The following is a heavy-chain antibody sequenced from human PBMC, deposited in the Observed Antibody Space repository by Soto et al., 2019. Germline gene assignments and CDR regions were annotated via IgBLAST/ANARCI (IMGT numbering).Heavy chain of an antibody. Sequence: VGSLSLSCAASGFTFTKAWMTWVRQAPGKGLEWVGRIKSNTDGGTTDYAAPVKGRFTISRDDSKNTLYLQMNSLKTEDTAVYYCTTTGLDYGGYVFDYWGQGALVTVSS. CDR2: IKSNTDGGTT. D-gene: IGHD4-17*01. CDR1: GFTFTKAW. V-gene: IGHV3-15*01. CDR3: TTTGLDYGGYVFDY. J-gene: IGHJ4*02.